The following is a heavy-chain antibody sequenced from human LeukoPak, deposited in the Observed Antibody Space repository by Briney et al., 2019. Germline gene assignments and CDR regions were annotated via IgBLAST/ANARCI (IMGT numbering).Heavy chain of an antibody. Sequence: GASVKVSCKASGYTFTSYGISWVRQAPGQGLEWMGWISAYNDNTNYAQKLQGRVTMTTDTSTSTAYMELRSLRSDDTAVYYCASNVAVAGDYNWFDPWGQGTLVTVSS. J-gene: IGHJ5*02. V-gene: IGHV1-18*01. CDR2: ISAYNDNT. CDR1: GYTFTSYG. D-gene: IGHD6-19*01. CDR3: ASNVAVAGDYNWFDP.